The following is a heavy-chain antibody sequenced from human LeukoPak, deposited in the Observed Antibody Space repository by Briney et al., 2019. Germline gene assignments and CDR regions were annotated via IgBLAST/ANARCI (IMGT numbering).Heavy chain of an antibody. V-gene: IGHV1-69*10. Sequence: ASVKVSCKASGGTFISYAISWVRQAPGQGLEWMGGIIPIFGIANYAQKFQGRVTITADKSTSTAYMELSSLRSDDTAVYYCASPPGNADPVGSYYFDYWGQGTLVTVSS. CDR1: GGTFISYA. J-gene: IGHJ4*02. CDR3: ASPPGNADPVGSYYFDY. CDR2: IIPIFGIA. D-gene: IGHD1-14*01.